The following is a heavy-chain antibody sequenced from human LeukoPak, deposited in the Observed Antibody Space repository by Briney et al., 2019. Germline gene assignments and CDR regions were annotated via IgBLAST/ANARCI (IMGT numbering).Heavy chain of an antibody. CDR3: AKVGEKNMVEAFEI. J-gene: IGHJ3*02. V-gene: IGHV3-53*01. CDR1: GFTVSSNY. Sequence: PGGSLRLSCAASGFTVSSNYMSWVRQAPGKGLEWVSVIYSGGSTYYADSVKGRFTISRDNSKNTLYLQMNSLRAEDTAVYYCAKVGEKNMVEAFEIWGQGTRVTVSP. D-gene: IGHD2/OR15-2a*01. CDR2: IYSGGST.